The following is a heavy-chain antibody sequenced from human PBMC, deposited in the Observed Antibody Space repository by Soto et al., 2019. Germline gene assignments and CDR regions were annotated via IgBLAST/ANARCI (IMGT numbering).Heavy chain of an antibody. D-gene: IGHD3-10*01. J-gene: IGHJ4*02. CDR3: ATDSYYYGSGSYYFDY. Sequence: VASVKVSCKVSGYTLTELSMHWVRQAPGKGLEWMGGFDPEDGETIYAQKFQGRVTMTEDTSTDTAYMELSSLRSEDTAVYYCATDSYYYGSGSYYFDYWGQGTLVTVSS. CDR2: FDPEDGET. V-gene: IGHV1-24*01. CDR1: GYTLTELS.